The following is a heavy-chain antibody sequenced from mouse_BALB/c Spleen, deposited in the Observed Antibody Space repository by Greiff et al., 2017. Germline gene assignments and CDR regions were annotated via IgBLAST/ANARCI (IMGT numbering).Heavy chain of an antibody. V-gene: IGHV3-2*02. D-gene: IGHD1-1*01. CDR1: GYSITSDYA. J-gene: IGHJ4*01. CDR2: ISYSGST. Sequence: VQLQQSGPGLVKPSQSLSLTCTVTGYSITSDYAWNWIRQFPGNKLEWMGYISYSGSTSYNPSLKSRISITRDTSKNQFFLQLNSVTTEDTATDYCARRVLRSYAMDDWGQGTSVTVSS. CDR3: ARRVLRSYAMDD.